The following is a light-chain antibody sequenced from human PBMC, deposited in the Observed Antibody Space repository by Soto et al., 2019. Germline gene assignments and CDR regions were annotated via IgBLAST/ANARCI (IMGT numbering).Light chain of an antibody. V-gene: IGLV2-14*01. CDR1: SSDVGGYNH. Sequence: QSVLTQPASVSGSPGQSITISCPGTSSDVGGYNHVSWYQQHPGKAPKLIIYEVRNRPSGVSNRLSGSKSGNTASLTISGLQADDEADYYCCSYTSSSIRVFGGGTKVTVL. J-gene: IGLJ3*02. CDR3: CSYTSSSIRV. CDR2: EVR.